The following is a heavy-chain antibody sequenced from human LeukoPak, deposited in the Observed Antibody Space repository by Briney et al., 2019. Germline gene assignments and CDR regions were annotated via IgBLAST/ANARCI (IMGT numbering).Heavy chain of an antibody. J-gene: IGHJ4*02. Sequence: GGSLRLSCAASGFTFSSYAMSWVRQAPGKGLEWVSTISGSGGSTYYADSVKGRFTISRDNYKNTLYLQMNSLRAEDTAVYYCAKAGTRGYYDSSGYPYYFDYWGQGTLVTVSS. CDR2: ISGSGGST. D-gene: IGHD3-22*01. CDR3: AKAGTRGYYDSSGYPYYFDY. V-gene: IGHV3-23*01. CDR1: GFTFSSYA.